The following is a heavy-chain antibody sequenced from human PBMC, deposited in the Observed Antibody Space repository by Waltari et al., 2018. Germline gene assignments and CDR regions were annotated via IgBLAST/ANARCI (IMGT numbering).Heavy chain of an antibody. D-gene: IGHD3-22*01. CDR3: ARRITMIVVVINWFDP. CDR1: GGSFSGYY. V-gene: IGHV4-34*01. J-gene: IGHJ5*02. CDR2: INHSGST. Sequence: QVQLQQWGAGLLKPSETLSLTCAVYGGSFSGYYWSWIRQPPGKGLEWIGEINHSGSTNYNPSLKSRVTISVDTAKNQFSLKLGSVTAADTAVYYCARRITMIVVVINWFDPWGQGTLVTVSS.